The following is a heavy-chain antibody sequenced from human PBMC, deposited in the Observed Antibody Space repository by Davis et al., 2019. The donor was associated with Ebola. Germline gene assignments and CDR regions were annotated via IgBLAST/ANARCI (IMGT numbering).Heavy chain of an antibody. V-gene: IGHV3-69-1*02. Sequence: PGGSLRLSCAASGFTFSDYYMNWVRQAPGKGLEWVSSISSSSTIYYADSVKGRFTISRDNAKNSLYLQMNSLRAEDTAVYYCARVATTVTIRIDYWGQGTLVTVSS. D-gene: IGHD4-17*01. CDR3: ARVATTVTIRIDY. CDR2: ISSSSTI. CDR1: GFTFSDYY. J-gene: IGHJ4*02.